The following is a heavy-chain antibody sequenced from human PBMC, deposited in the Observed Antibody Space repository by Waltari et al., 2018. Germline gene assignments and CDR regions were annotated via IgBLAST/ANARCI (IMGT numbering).Heavy chain of an antibody. D-gene: IGHD4-17*01. CDR2: IIPIFGTA. CDR1: GYTFTGYY. J-gene: IGHJ5*02. V-gene: IGHV1-69*01. CDR3: ARRSGPGDYYNWFDP. Sequence: QVQLVQSGAEVKKPGASVKVSCKASGYTFTGYYMPWVLQYPGQGLEWMGGIIPIFGTANYAQKFQGRVTITADESTSTAYMELSSLRSEDTAVYYCARRSGPGDYYNWFDPWGQGTLVTVSS.